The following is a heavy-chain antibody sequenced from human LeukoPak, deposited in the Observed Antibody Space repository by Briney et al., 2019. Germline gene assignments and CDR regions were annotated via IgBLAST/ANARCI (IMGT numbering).Heavy chain of an antibody. D-gene: IGHD6-13*01. J-gene: IGHJ5*02. CDR3: AKGDKAATYNWFDP. CDR1: GFTFSSYA. Sequence: PGGSLRLSCAASGFTFSSYAISWVRQAPGKGLEWVSAISGSGGSTYYADSVKGRFTISRDNSKNTLYLQMNSLRAEDTAVYYCAKGDKAATYNWFDPWGQGTLVTVSS. CDR2: ISGSGGST. V-gene: IGHV3-23*01.